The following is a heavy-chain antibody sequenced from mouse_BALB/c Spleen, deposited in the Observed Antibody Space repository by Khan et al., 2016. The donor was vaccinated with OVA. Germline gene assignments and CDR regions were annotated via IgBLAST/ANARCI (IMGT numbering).Heavy chain of an antibody. D-gene: IGHD1-1*01. V-gene: IGHV1-18*01. CDR1: GYSFTGYT. CDR2: INPYNGDT. J-gene: IGHJ4*01. Sequence: VQLQQSGPELVKPGASLKISCKASGYSFTGYTMHWVKQSHGMNLEWIGLINPYNGDTTYNQKFKGKATLTIDKSSSTAYMELLSLTSEDSAVYYGRLVDAMDYWGQGTSVTVSS. CDR3: RLVDAMDY.